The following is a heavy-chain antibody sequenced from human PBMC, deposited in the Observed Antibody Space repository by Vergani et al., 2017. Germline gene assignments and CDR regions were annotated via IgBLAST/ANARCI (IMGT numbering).Heavy chain of an antibody. V-gene: IGHV4-34*01. D-gene: IGHD2-15*01. Sequence: QVQLQQWGAGLLKPSETLSLTCAVFGGSLSGYYWSWIRQPPGKGLEWIGEINHSGRTKYNPTLKSRVTISVDTSKDQFSLRLNSVTAADTAVYYCAMGEVVELDYWGQGILVTVSS. CDR3: AMGEVVELDY. CDR1: GGSLSGYY. J-gene: IGHJ4*02. CDR2: INHSGRT.